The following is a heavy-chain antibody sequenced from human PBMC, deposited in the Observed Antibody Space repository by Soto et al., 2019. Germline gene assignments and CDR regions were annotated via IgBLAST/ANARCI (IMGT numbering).Heavy chain of an antibody. CDR2: IIPIFGTA. D-gene: IGHD2-21*01. Sequence: SVKVSCKASGGTFSSYAITWVRQAPGQGLEWMGGIIPIFGTANYAQKFQGRVTITADKSTSTAYMELSSLRSEDTAVYYCARGLGICSNWFDPWGQGTLVTVSS. J-gene: IGHJ5*02. V-gene: IGHV1-69*06. CDR1: GGTFSSYA. CDR3: ARGLGICSNWFDP.